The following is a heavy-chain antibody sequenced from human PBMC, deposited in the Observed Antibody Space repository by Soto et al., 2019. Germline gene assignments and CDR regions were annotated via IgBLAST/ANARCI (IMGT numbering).Heavy chain of an antibody. CDR3: ARVPAARVVYYYYGMYV. Sequence: QVQLVQSGAEVKKPGASVKVSCKASGYTFTGYYMHWVRQAPGQGLEWMGWINPNSGGTNYSQKFQGWVTMTRDTSISTAYMELSRLRSDDTPVYYCARVPAARVVYYYYGMYVWGQGTTVTVSS. CDR1: GYTFTGYY. CDR2: INPNSGGT. V-gene: IGHV1-2*04. J-gene: IGHJ6*02. D-gene: IGHD2-2*01.